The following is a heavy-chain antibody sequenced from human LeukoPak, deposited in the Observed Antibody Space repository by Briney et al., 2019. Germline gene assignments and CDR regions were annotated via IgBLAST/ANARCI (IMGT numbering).Heavy chain of an antibody. J-gene: IGHJ3*02. Sequence: PSETLSLTRAVYGGSFSGYYWSWIRQPPGKGLEWIGEINHSGSTNYNPSLKSRVTISVDTSKNQFSLKLSSVTAADTAVYYCARGPRRGAFDIWGQGTMVTVSS. D-gene: IGHD3-10*01. CDR1: GGSFSGYY. CDR2: INHSGST. CDR3: ARGPRRGAFDI. V-gene: IGHV4-34*01.